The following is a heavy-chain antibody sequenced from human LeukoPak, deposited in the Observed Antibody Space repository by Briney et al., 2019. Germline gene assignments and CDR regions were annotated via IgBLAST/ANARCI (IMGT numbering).Heavy chain of an antibody. V-gene: IGHV4-59*12. CDR1: GDSLSSNY. D-gene: IGHD6-19*01. CDR3: ARNVGWYTYDT. J-gene: IGHJ5*02. Sequence: PSETLSLICSVSGDSLSSNYWSWIRQPPGKGLEWIGYIHGSGFTHYDPSLRSRVTISEDTSKNQFYLDLTSLTAADTALYYCARNVGWYTYDTWGQGILVTVSS. CDR2: IHGSGFT.